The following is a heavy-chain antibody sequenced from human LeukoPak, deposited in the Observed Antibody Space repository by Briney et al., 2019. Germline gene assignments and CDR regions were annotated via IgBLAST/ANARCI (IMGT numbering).Heavy chain of an antibody. CDR3: ARAYSSGSPFDY. CDR2: ISSSSSYI. V-gene: IGHV3-21*01. Sequence: GGSPRLSCAASGFTFGSYSMNWVRQAPGKGLEWVSSISSSSSYIYYADSVKGRFTISRDNAKNSLYLQMNSLRAEDTAVYYCARAYSSGSPFDYWGQGTLVTVSS. CDR1: GFTFGSYS. D-gene: IGHD6-19*01. J-gene: IGHJ4*02.